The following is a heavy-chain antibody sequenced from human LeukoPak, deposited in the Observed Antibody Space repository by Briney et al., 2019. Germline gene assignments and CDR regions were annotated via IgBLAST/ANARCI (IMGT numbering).Heavy chain of an antibody. Sequence: PSETLSLTCTVSGGSISSYYWSWIRQPPGKGLEWIGYIYYSGSTNYNPSLKSRVTISVDTSKNQFSLRLSSVTAADTAVYYCARAGRAYCGGDCYLPNYYYYGMDVWGQGTTVTVSS. V-gene: IGHV4-59*08. D-gene: IGHD2-21*02. J-gene: IGHJ6*02. CDR2: IYYSGST. CDR3: ARAGRAYCGGDCYLPNYYYYGMDV. CDR1: GGSISSYY.